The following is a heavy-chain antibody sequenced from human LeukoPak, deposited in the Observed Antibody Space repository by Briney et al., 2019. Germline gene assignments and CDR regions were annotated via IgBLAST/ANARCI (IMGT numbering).Heavy chain of an antibody. CDR2: IYYSGST. V-gene: IGHV4-39*01. D-gene: IGHD3-3*01. Sequence: SETLSLTCTVSGGSISSHYWSWIRQPPGKGLEWIGSIYYSGSTYYNPSLKSRVTISVDTSKNQFSLKLSSVTAADTAVYYCASTFGVVIHGAFDIWGQGTMVTVSS. CDR1: GGSISSHY. CDR3: ASTFGVVIHGAFDI. J-gene: IGHJ3*02.